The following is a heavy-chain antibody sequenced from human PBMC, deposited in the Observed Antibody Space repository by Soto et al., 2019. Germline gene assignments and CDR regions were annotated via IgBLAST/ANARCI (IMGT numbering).Heavy chain of an antibody. J-gene: IGHJ5*02. D-gene: IGHD3-3*01. CDR2: MNPNSGNT. CDR3: AGGITIFGVVDP. Sequence: QVQLVQSGAEVKKPGASVKVSCKASGYTFTSYDINWVRQATGQGLEWMGWMNPNSGNTGYAQKVQGRVTITRNTSLSTAYMELSSLRSEHTTVYYCAGGITIFGVVDPGGQGTLVTVSS. V-gene: IGHV1-8*01. CDR1: GYTFTSYD.